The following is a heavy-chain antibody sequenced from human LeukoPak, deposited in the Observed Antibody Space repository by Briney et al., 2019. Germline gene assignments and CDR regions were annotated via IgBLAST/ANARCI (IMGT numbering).Heavy chain of an antibody. D-gene: IGHD2-21*01. Sequence: GGSLRLSCATSGFAFISSGMAWVRQAPGKGLEWVASISASLTYIYYAESMKGRFTISRDNARNSLFLQLDSLRADDTAVYYCARGPEFGSWGGLKYTYSDPWGQGTLVTVSS. J-gene: IGHJ5*02. CDR2: ISASLTYI. V-gene: IGHV3-21*01. CDR3: ARGPEFGSWGGLKYTYSDP. CDR1: GFAFISSG.